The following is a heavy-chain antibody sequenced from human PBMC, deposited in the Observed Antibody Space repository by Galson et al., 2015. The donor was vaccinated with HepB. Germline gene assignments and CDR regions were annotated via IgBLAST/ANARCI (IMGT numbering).Heavy chain of an antibody. J-gene: IGHJ4*02. CDR1: GGTFSTYA. V-gene: IGHV1-69*13. CDR2: ITTLFGTA. CDR3: ARDGIAAHTNPVDY. Sequence: SVKVSCKASGGTFSTYAISWVRQAPGNGLEWMGGITTLFGTAKYAPKFQGRVTITADESTSTVYMEMNGLRSEDTAVYYCARDGIAAHTNPVDYWGQGTLVTVSS. D-gene: IGHD6-13*01.